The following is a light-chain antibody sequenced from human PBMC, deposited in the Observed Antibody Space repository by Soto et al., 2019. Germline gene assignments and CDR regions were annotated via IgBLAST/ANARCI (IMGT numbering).Light chain of an antibody. V-gene: IGLV1-40*01. CDR3: QSYDSSLSGSV. CDR2: GSS. CDR1: SSNIGATYV. J-gene: IGLJ3*02. Sequence: QSVLTQPPSVSGAPGQRVTISCTGSSSNIGATYVHWYQQLPGTAPKLLIYGSSNRPSGVPDRFSGSKSGTSASLAITGLQAEDEADYYCQSYDSSLSGSVFGGGTKLTVL.